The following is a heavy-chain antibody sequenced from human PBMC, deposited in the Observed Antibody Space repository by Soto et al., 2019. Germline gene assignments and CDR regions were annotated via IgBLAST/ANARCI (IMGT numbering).Heavy chain of an antibody. Sequence: QVQLQESGPGLVKPSQTLSLTCTVSGGSISSDGYYWSWIRQHPGKGLEWIGYIYYIGSTYYNPSLKSRVSISVDTSKNQFSLKLSSVTAADTAVYYCARFYMVRGVMGAFEIWGQGTMVTVSS. J-gene: IGHJ3*02. CDR2: IYYIGST. CDR1: GGSISSDGYY. D-gene: IGHD3-10*01. V-gene: IGHV4-31*03. CDR3: ARFYMVRGVMGAFEI.